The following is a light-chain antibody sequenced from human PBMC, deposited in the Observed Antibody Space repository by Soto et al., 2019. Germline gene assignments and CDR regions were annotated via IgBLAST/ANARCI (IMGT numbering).Light chain of an antibody. CDR3: SSYTSGRTDV. CDR1: SSDVGGYNY. Sequence: QSVLTQPASVSGSPGQSITISCSGTSSDVGGYNYVSWYQQHPGKAPELMIYDVSSRPSGVSSRFSGSKSGNTASLTISGLLAEDEADYYCSSYTSGRTDVFGTGTNVT. V-gene: IGLV2-14*03. J-gene: IGLJ1*01. CDR2: DVS.